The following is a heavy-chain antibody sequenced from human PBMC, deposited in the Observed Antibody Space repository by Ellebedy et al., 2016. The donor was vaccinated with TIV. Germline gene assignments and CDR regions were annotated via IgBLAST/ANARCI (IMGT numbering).Heavy chain of an antibody. CDR2: TRFDGKNT. CDR3: ARDGPESFQDYYYAMDV. CDR1: GIIFSNYD. J-gene: IGHJ6*02. V-gene: IGHV3-30*02. D-gene: IGHD3-10*01. Sequence: GESLKISCVTSGIIFSNYDMHWVRQAPGKGLEWVAYTRFDGKNTYYADSVKGRFTISRDSSKSTLYLQMHSLRTEDTAVYYCARDGPESFQDYYYAMDVWGQGTTVIVSS.